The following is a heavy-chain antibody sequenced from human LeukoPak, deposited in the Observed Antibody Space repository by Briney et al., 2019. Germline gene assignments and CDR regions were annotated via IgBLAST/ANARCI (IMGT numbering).Heavy chain of an antibody. J-gene: IGHJ3*02. Sequence: SETLSLTCTVSGGSISSYYWSWIRQPPGKGLEWIGYIYYSGSTNYNPSFKSRVTISVDTSKNQFSLKLSSVTAADTAVYYCARGVEYSYYDSSGYYGNAFDIWGQGTMVTVSS. D-gene: IGHD3-22*01. CDR3: ARGVEYSYYDSSGYYGNAFDI. CDR2: IYYSGST. CDR1: GGSISSYY. V-gene: IGHV4-59*01.